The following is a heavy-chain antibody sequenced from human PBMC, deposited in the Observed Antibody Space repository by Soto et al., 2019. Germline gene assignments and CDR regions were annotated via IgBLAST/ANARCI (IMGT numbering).Heavy chain of an antibody. D-gene: IGHD3-16*01. CDR3: ANALGLYYFDY. CDR1: GYTFTSYD. V-gene: IGHV1-3*01. Sequence: GASVKVSCKASGYTFTSYDINWVRQAPGQRLEWMGWINAGNGNTKYSQKFQGRVTITRDTSASTAYMELSSLRSEDTAVYYCANALGLYYFDYWGQGTLVTVSS. J-gene: IGHJ4*02. CDR2: INAGNGNT.